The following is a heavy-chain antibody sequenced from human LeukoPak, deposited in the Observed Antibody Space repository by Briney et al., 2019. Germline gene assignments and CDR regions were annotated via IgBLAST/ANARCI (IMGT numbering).Heavy chain of an antibody. V-gene: IGHV1-18*01. CDR3: ARDRVTGTTSYWFDP. CDR2: ISTYNGNT. Sequence: VASVKVSCKASGYTFTSYGISWVRQAPGQGLEWMGWISTYNGNTNYAQKLQGRATMTTDTSTSTAYMELRSLKSDDTAVYYCARDRVTGTTSYWFDPWGQGTLVTVSS. D-gene: IGHD1-7*01. CDR1: GYTFTSYG. J-gene: IGHJ5*02.